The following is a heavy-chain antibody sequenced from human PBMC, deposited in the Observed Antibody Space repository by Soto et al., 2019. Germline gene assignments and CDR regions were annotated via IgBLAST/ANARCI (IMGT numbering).Heavy chain of an antibody. CDR2: INPSGGST. J-gene: IGHJ5*02. D-gene: IGHD3-22*01. V-gene: IGHV1-46*03. Sequence: GASVKVSCKASGYTFTSYYMHWVRQAPGQGLEWMGIINPSGGSTSYAQKFQGRVTMTRDTSTSTVYMELSSLRSEDTAVYYCATLGHYYDSSGQNWFDPWGQGTLVTVSS. CDR1: GYTFTSYY. CDR3: ATLGHYYDSSGQNWFDP.